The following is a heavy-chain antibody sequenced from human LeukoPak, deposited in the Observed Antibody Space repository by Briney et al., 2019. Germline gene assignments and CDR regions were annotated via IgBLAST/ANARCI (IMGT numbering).Heavy chain of an antibody. Sequence: SETLSLTCAVYGGSFSGYYWSWIRQPPGKGLEWIGEINHSGSTKYNPSLKSRVTISVDTSKNQFSLKLNSVTAADTAVYYCARDPVAHPYWFFDLWGRGTLVTVSS. CDR1: GGSFSGYY. CDR2: INHSGST. J-gene: IGHJ2*01. V-gene: IGHV4-34*01. CDR3: ARDPVAHPYWFFDL.